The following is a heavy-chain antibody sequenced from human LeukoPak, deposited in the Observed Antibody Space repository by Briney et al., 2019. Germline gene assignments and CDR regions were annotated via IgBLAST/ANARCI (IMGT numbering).Heavy chain of an antibody. D-gene: IGHD5-24*01. CDR2: ISSSSSYI. V-gene: IGHV3-21*01. CDR3: ARDRIEMATIFAY. CDR1: GFTFSSYG. Sequence: GGSLRLSCAASGFTFSSYGMNWVRQAPGKGLEWVSSISSSSSYIYYADSVKGRFTISRDNAKNSLYLQMNSLRAEDTAVYYCARDRIEMATIFAYWGQGTLVTVSS. J-gene: IGHJ4*02.